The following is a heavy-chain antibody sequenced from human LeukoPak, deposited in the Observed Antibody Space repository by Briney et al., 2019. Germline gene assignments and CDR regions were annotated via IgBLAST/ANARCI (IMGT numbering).Heavy chain of an antibody. J-gene: IGHJ5*02. D-gene: IGHD6-13*01. CDR2: INPNSGGT. V-gene: IGHV1-2*02. CDR1: GYTFTGYY. CDR3: ARAWVAAAEGNWFDP. Sequence: ASVKVSCKASGYTFTGYYMHWVRQAPGQGLEWMGWINPNSGGTNYAQKFQGRVTMTRDTSISTAYMELSRLRSDDTAVYYCARAWVAAAEGNWFDPWGQGTLVTVSS.